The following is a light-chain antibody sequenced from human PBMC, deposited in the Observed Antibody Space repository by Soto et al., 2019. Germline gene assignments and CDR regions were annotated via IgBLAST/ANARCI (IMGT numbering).Light chain of an antibody. CDR2: GAS. V-gene: IGKV1-12*01. CDR3: QQANSIPVT. CDR1: QGISTW. Sequence: DIQMTQSPSSVSASVGDRVTISCRASQGISTWLAWYQQKPGKAPNLLIYGASTLQSGVPSRFSGSGSGTDFTLTISSRQPEDCATYYCQQANSIPVTFGGGTKVEIK. J-gene: IGKJ4*01.